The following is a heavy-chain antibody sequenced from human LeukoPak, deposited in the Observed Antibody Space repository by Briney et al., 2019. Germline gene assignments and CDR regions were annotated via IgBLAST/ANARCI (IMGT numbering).Heavy chain of an antibody. D-gene: IGHD3-10*01. CDR3: ARGYYGSGSHCCHMDV. CDR2: INHSGST. CDR1: GYSISSGYY. J-gene: IGHJ6*03. V-gene: IGHV4-38-2*02. Sequence: SATLSLTRTVSGYSISSGYYWGWIRQPPGKGLEWIGEINHSGSTNYNSSLKSRVTISVDTSKNQFSLKLSSVTAADTAVYYCARGYYGSGSHCCHMDVWGKGTTITVS.